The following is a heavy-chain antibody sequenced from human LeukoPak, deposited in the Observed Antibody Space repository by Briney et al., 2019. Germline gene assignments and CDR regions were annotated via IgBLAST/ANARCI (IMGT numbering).Heavy chain of an antibody. J-gene: IGHJ4*02. D-gene: IGHD6-19*01. CDR3: VKSGSGWYIFDY. Sequence: GGSLGLSCEASGFTFSSTALSWVRQAPGKGLDWVSVISGSGSSIFYADSVKGRFTISRDNSKNTLYLQMNSLRAEDTAVYYCVKSGSGWYIFDYWGQGTLVTVSS. CDR1: GFTFSSTA. CDR2: ISGSGSSI. V-gene: IGHV3-23*01.